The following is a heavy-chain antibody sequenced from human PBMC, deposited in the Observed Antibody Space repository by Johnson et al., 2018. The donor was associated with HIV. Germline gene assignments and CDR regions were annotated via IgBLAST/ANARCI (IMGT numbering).Heavy chain of an antibody. CDR2: IKQDGSEK. V-gene: IGHV3-7*03. Sequence: VQLVESGGGLIQPGGSLRLSCAASGFTCSSYWMSWVRQAPGKGLEWVANIKQDGSEKYYVDSVKGRLTISRDNAKNSLYLQMNSLRAEDTALYYCAKGYNWNYCESWGQGTMVTVSS. CDR3: AKGYNWNYCES. D-gene: IGHD1-7*01. CDR1: GFTCSSYW. J-gene: IGHJ3*01.